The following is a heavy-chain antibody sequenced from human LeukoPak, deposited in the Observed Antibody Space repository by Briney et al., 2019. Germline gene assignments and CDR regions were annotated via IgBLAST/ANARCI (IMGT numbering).Heavy chain of an antibody. Sequence: GRSLRLSCAASGFTFSSYGMHWVRQAPGKGLEWVAVIWYDGSNKYYAGSVKGRFTISRDNSKNTLYLQMNSLRAEDTAVYYCARDERIFGSYGMDVWGQGTTVTVSS. CDR2: IWYDGSNK. CDR1: GFTFSSYG. J-gene: IGHJ6*02. D-gene: IGHD3-3*01. CDR3: ARDERIFGSYGMDV. V-gene: IGHV3-33*01.